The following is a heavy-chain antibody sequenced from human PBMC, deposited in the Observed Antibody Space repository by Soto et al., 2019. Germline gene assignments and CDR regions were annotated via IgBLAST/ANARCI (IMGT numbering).Heavy chain of an antibody. V-gene: IGHV1-18*01. Sequence: QVQLVQSGGEVKRPGASVKVSCKTSGSTFSNYGITWVRQAPGQPLEWLGWISLYSDGANYAQKLQGRVSMTTDTSTTTAYMELRSLRSDDTAVYYGARVVPGAEAWFGPWGQGTLVTVSS. J-gene: IGHJ5*02. CDR2: ISLYSDGA. D-gene: IGHD2-2*01. CDR3: ARVVPGAEAWFGP. CDR1: GSTFSNYG.